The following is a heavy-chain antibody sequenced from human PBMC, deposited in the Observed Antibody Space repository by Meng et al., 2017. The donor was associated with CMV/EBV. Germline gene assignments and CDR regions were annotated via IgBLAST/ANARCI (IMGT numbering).Heavy chain of an antibody. V-gene: IGHV3-7*02. Sequence: VEYGGGLVQAGGSLRLCCAASGLTIRNYWMSWVRQDPGKGLEWVANIKKDGSEKYYVDSVKGRFSISRDNADNSLYLQMNNLRAEDTAVYYCRLGHYSQDWGQGTLVTVSS. CDR1: GLTIRNYW. CDR3: RLGHYSQD. CDR2: IKKDGSEK. J-gene: IGHJ4*02. D-gene: IGHD4-17*01.